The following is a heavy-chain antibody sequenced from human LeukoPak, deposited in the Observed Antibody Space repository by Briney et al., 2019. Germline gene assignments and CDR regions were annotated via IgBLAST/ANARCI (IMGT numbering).Heavy chain of an antibody. D-gene: IGHD2-2*03. Sequence: PSETLSLTCTVSGGSISSGGYYWSWIRQPPGRGLEWIGYIYHSGSTYYNPSLKSRVTISVDRSKNQFSLKLSSVTAADTAVYYCARVVDIVVVPAAIRYFDYWGQGTLVTVSS. J-gene: IGHJ4*02. CDR2: IYHSGST. V-gene: IGHV4-30-2*01. CDR3: ARVVDIVVVPAAIRYFDY. CDR1: GGSISSGGYY.